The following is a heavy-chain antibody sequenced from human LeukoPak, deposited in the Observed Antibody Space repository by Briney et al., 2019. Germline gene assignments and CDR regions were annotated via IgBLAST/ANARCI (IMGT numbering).Heavy chain of an antibody. CDR3: ARDGLRGYDY. Sequence: ASVKVSCKASGYTLTSYYMHWVRHAPGQGLEWMGIINPSGGSTSYAQKFQGRVTMTRHTSTSTVYMELSSLRSEDTAVYYCARDGLRGYDYWGQGTLVTVSS. D-gene: IGHD4-23*01. V-gene: IGHV1-46*01. CDR2: INPSGGST. CDR1: GYTLTSYY. J-gene: IGHJ4*02.